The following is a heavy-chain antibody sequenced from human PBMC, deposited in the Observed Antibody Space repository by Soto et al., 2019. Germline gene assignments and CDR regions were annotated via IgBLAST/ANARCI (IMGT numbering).Heavy chain of an antibody. CDR1: GGSINNGGYS. Sequence: TLYLTCAVSGGSINNGGYSWSWLRQPPGKGLEWIGYISHGGNTYYNPSLRSRVIMSIDKSRNHFSLGLKSVTAADTDTYYCARTSYDILTGRLDAFDIWGQGKMVTVSS. V-gene: IGHV4-30-2*01. J-gene: IGHJ3*02. D-gene: IGHD3-9*01. CDR3: ARTSYDILTGRLDAFDI. CDR2: ISHGGNT.